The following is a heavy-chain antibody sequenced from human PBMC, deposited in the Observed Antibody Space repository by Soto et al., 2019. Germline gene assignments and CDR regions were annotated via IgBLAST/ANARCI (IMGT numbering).Heavy chain of an antibody. Sequence: HPGGSLRLSCAASGFIFKIYWMHWVRQSPGKWLVWISRIYNDGTYSDYADSVRGRFTISRDNVNDTLYLQMNNLRAEDSGLYYCTRGPRPISTGTGAYWGQGTQVTVSS. V-gene: IGHV3-74*01. J-gene: IGHJ4*02. CDR1: GFIFKIYW. D-gene: IGHD3-10*01. CDR3: TRGPRPISTGTGAY. CDR2: IYNDGTYS.